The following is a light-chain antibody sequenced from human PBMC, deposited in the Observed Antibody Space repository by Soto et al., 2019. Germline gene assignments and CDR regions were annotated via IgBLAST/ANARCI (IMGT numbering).Light chain of an antibody. CDR2: STR. CDR3: LLYYGGAWV. J-gene: IGLJ3*02. CDR1: TGAVTSGYY. Sequence: QAVVTQEPSLTVSPGGTVTLTCASSTGAVTSGYYPNWFQQKPGQAPRALIYSTRNQHSWTPARFSGSLLGGKAALTLSGVQPEDEAEYYCLLYYGGAWVFGGGTKVTVL. V-gene: IGLV7-43*01.